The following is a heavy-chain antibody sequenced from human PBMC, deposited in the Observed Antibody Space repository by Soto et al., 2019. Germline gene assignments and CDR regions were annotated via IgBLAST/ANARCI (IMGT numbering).Heavy chain of an antibody. V-gene: IGHV1-18*01. D-gene: IGHD2-8*01. CDR2: ISAYNGNT. CDR3: ASSAPGYCTNGVCFPYYYYYYGMDV. CDR1: GYTFTGYG. J-gene: IGHJ6*02. Sequence: ASVKVSCKASGYTFTGYGISWVRQAPGQGLEWMGWISAYNGNTNYAQKLQGRVTMTTDTSTSTAYMELRSLRSDDTAVYYCASSAPGYCTNGVCFPYYYYYYGMDVWGQGTTVTVSS.